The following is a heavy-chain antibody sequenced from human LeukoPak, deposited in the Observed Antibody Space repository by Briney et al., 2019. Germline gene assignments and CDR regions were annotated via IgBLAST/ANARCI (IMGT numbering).Heavy chain of an antibody. CDR2: IHDSGSA. CDR1: GASVSAYY. J-gene: IGHJ5*02. V-gene: IGHV4-59*02. Sequence: SETLSLTCTVSGASVSAYYWTWIQQPPGKRLEWLGYIHDSGSANYNPSLNSRLTMSLDASKNQFSLKLSSVSAADTAVYYCVQVRLAGLFDPWGQGTLVTVSS. D-gene: IGHD3-3*02. CDR3: VQVRLAGLFDP.